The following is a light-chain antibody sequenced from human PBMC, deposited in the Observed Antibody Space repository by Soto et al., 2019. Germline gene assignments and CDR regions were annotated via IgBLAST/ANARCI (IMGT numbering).Light chain of an antibody. CDR1: QNINTW. Sequence: IQMTKSPSTLSASVGDRVTITGRASQNINTWLAGYKQKPGKAPRLLIYRASRLENGVPARFGGRGSGTQFIFTISSLQPDDSATYYCQQYSSDSTFGQGTKGEIK. V-gene: IGKV1-5*03. CDR3: QQYSSDST. J-gene: IGKJ1*01. CDR2: RAS.